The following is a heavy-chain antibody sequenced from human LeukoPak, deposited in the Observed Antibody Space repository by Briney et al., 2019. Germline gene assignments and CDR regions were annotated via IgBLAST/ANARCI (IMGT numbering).Heavy chain of an antibody. CDR1: GGSISSGGYY. CDR3: ARKLGLRRYFDY. V-gene: IGHV4-31*03. Sequence: PSQTLSLTCTVSGGSISSGGYYWSWIRQHPGKGLEWIGYIYYSGSTYYNPSLKSRVTISVDTSKNQFSLKLSSVTAADTAVYYCARKLGLRRYFDYWGQRTLVTVSS. J-gene: IGHJ4*02. CDR2: IYYSGST. D-gene: IGHD4-17*01.